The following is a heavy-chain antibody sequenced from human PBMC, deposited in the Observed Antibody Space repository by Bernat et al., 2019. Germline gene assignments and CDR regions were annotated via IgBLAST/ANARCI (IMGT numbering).Heavy chain of an antibody. CDR1: GFTFGTYS. J-gene: IGHJ4*02. CDR2: ISSSSSYI. Sequence: EVQLVESGGGLVKPGGCLRLSCAASGFTFGTYSMNWVRQAPGKGLEWVSDISSSSSYIYYTDSVKGRFTISRNNAKNSLYLQMNSLRAEDTAVYYCARGSAGLVNGVDYWGQGTLVTVSS. CDR3: ARGSAGLVNGVDY. D-gene: IGHD3/OR15-3a*01. V-gene: IGHV3-21*04.